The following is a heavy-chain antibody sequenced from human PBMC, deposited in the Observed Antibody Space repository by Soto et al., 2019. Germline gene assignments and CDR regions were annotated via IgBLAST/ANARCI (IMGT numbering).Heavy chain of an antibody. Sequence: GGSLRLSCAASGFRFSGSDIHWVRQASGEGLEWVGRIKTKAENYATALAASVRGRFSLSRDDSWNTAYLEMNSLKTEDTAVYYCTRRDCSGGDCYSDFDYWGQGALVTVSS. D-gene: IGHD2-21*02. CDR1: GFRFSGSD. CDR3: TRRDCSGGDCYSDFDY. J-gene: IGHJ4*02. CDR2: IKTKAENYAT. V-gene: IGHV3-73*01.